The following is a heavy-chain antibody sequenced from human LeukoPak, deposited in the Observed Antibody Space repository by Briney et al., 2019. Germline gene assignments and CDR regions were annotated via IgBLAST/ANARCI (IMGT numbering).Heavy chain of an antibody. Sequence: GESLKISCKSSGYTYTSYWIGWVRQAPGKGLEWVAVIWYDGSNKYYADSVKGRFTISRDNSKNTLYLQMNSLRAEDTAVYYCARGSSGCIDYWGQGTLVTVSS. V-gene: IGHV3-33*01. CDR3: ARGSSGCIDY. J-gene: IGHJ4*02. CDR1: GYTYTSYW. D-gene: IGHD6-19*01. CDR2: IWYDGSNK.